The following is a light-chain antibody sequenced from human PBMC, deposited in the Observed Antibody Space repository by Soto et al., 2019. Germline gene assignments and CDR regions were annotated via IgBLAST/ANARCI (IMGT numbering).Light chain of an antibody. V-gene: IGKV3D-15*01. J-gene: IGKJ4*01. Sequence: EIVMTQSPATLSVSPGERATLSCRASQSVSSNLAWYQQKPGQAPRLLIYGASTRATGIPARFSGSGSGTEFTLTISSLQSEDFAVYYCQQYNNWPLLTFAGGTKVEIK. CDR2: GAS. CDR1: QSVSSN. CDR3: QQYNNWPLLT.